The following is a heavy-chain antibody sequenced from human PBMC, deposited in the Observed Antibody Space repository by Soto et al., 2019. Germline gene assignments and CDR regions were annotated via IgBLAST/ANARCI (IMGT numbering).Heavy chain of an antibody. V-gene: IGHV3-23*01. CDR2: ISGSGGST. CDR3: ANSVGATTVDY. J-gene: IGHJ4*02. Sequence: GGSLRLSCAASGFTFSSYAMSWVRQAPGKGLEWVSAISGSGGSTYYADSVKGRFTISRDNSKNTLYLQMNSLRAEDTAVYYGANSVGATTVDYWGQGTLVTVSS. CDR1: GFTFSSYA. D-gene: IGHD1-26*01.